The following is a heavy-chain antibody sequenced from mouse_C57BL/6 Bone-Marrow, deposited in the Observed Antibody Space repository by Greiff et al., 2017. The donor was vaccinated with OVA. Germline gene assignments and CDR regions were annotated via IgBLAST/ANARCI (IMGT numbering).Heavy chain of an antibody. D-gene: IGHD1-1*01. CDR1: GFTFTNYY. V-gene: IGHV7-3*01. Sequence: EVNVVESGGGLVQPGDSLSLSCAASGFTFTNYYMSRVRQPPGKALEWLAFIRNKPNGSTTEYSASVKGRFTISRDNSQSILYLQMNALRAEDSATYYCARYKGRVAVDYFDYWGQGTALTVSS. J-gene: IGHJ2*01. CDR2: IRNKPNGSTT. CDR3: ARYKGRVAVDYFDY.